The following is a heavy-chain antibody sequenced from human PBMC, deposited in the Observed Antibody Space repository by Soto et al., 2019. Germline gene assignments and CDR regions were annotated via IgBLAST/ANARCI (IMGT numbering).Heavy chain of an antibody. CDR1: GYTFTSYG. Sequence: QVQLVQSGAEVKKPGASVKVSCKASGYTFTSYGITWVRQAPGQGLEWMGWISAYNGNTNYAQKLQGRVTMTTDTSASTAYMELRGLRSGDTAAYACAMDSRPGDYWGPGPLVAVAS. D-gene: IGHD2-2*03. V-gene: IGHV1-18*01. CDR3: AMDSRPGDY. J-gene: IGHJ4*02. CDR2: ISAYNGNT.